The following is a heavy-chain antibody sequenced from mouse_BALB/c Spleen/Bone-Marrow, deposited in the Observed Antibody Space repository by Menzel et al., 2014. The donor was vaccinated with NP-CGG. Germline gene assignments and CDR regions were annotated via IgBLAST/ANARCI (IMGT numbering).Heavy chain of an antibody. V-gene: IGHV5-4*02. Sequence: EVKLVESGGGLVKPGGSLKLSCAASGFTFSDYYMYWVRKPPEKRLEWVATISDGGSYTYYPDSVKGRFTISRDNAKNNLYLQMSSLKSEDTAMYYCARGSSYFDYWGQGTTLTVSS. CDR3: ARGSSYFDY. CDR1: GFTFSDYY. J-gene: IGHJ2*01. D-gene: IGHD1-1*01. CDR2: ISDGGSYT.